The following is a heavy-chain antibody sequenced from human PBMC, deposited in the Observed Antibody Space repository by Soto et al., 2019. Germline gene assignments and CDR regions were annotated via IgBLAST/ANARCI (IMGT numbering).Heavy chain of an antibody. J-gene: IGHJ3*02. Sequence: ALVKVSCKASGYTFTIYYMHWVRQAPGQGLEWMGIINPSGGSTSYAQKFQGRVTITADESTNTAYMELSSLRSEDTAIYYCAREGYTFGPGAVSGAFDIWGQGTVVTVSS. CDR3: AREGYTFGPGAVSGAFDI. CDR2: INPSGGST. CDR1: GYTFTIYY. D-gene: IGHD4-4*01. V-gene: IGHV1-46*01.